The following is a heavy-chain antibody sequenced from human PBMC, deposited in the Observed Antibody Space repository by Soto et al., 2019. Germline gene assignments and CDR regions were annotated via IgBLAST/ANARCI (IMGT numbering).Heavy chain of an antibody. Sequence: EVQLVESGGGLVQPGGSLRLSCAASGFTFNTYWMQWVRQAPGKGLVWVSRIKSDGSYTNYADSVKGRFTISRDNAKNTLFLQMNSLGAVDTAVYYCATGGSGYFTYWGQGTLVTVSS. CDR1: GFTFNTYW. CDR3: ATGGSGYFTY. D-gene: IGHD3-22*01. CDR2: IKSDGSYT. V-gene: IGHV3-74*01. J-gene: IGHJ4*02.